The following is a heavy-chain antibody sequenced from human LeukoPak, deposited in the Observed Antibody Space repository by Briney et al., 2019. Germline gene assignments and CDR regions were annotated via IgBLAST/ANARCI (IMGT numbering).Heavy chain of an antibody. Sequence: SRTLSLTCNVSGDSVNSADYYWSWIRQPPGKGLEWIAYIYYSGITYYSPSLKSRVSISVDKSKNQFSLRLSSVSAADTAVYYCARATRHDVVVFDFWGQGTLVTVSS. D-gene: IGHD2-21*01. CDR2: IYYSGIT. CDR1: GDSVNSADYY. CDR3: ARATRHDVVVFDF. J-gene: IGHJ4*02. V-gene: IGHV4-30-4*01.